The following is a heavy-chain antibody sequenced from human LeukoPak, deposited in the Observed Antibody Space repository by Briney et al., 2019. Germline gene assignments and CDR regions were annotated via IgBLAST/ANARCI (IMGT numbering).Heavy chain of an antibody. V-gene: IGHV4-39*07. D-gene: IGHD6-19*01. CDR3: ARALSSGWADTFDI. J-gene: IGHJ3*02. CDR2: IYYSGST. CDR1: GVSISSSNYH. Sequence: SETLSLTCTVSGVSISSSNYHWGWIRQPPGKGLEWIGNIYYSGSTYYNPSLKSRVTISVDTSKNQFSLKVRSVTAADTAVYYCARALSSGWADTFDIWGLGTMVTVSS.